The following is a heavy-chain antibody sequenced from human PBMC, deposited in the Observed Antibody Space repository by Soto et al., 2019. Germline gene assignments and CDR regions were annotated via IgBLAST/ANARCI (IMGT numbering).Heavy chain of an antibody. CDR3: ASLDNYSSSWFGY. D-gene: IGHD6-13*01. Sequence: QVQLVQSGAAVKKPGSSVKVSCKASGGTFSSYAISWVRQAPGQGREWMGGIIPIFGTANYAQTFQGRVTITADESTGTAYMELGSLRSEDTAVYYCASLDNYSSSWFGYWGQGTLVTVSS. CDR1: GGTFSSYA. J-gene: IGHJ4*02. V-gene: IGHV1-69*12. CDR2: IIPIFGTA.